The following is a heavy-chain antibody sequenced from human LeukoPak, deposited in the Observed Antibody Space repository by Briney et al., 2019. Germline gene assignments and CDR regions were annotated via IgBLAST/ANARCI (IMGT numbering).Heavy chain of an antibody. CDR3: ARDRYYDSSGYLPMDV. Sequence: GGSLRLSCAASGFTFSSYSMNWVRQAPGKGLERVSSIGSSSSYIYYADSVKGRFTISRDNAKNSLYLQMNSLRAEDTAVYYCARDRYYDSSGYLPMDVWGQGTTVTVSS. J-gene: IGHJ6*02. D-gene: IGHD3-22*01. CDR1: GFTFSSYS. V-gene: IGHV3-21*01. CDR2: IGSSSSYI.